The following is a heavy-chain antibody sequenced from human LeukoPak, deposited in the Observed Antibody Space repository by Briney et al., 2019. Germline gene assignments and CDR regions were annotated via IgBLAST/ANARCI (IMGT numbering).Heavy chain of an antibody. CDR1: GFTLSSYA. D-gene: IGHD3-10*01. V-gene: IGHV3-23*01. Sequence: GGSLRLSCVASGFTLSSYAVSWVRQAPGKGLQWVSSLGISGDYAWYAGSVKGRFTISRDSSKNTLYLQMNRLGAEDTAVYYCAKGREMSRITMVRGVPDAFDIWGQGTMVTVSS. CDR3: AKGREMSRITMVRGVPDAFDI. J-gene: IGHJ3*02. CDR2: LGISGDYA.